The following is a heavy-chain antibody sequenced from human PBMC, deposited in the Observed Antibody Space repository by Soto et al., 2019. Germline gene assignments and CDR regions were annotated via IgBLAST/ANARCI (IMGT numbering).Heavy chain of an antibody. CDR1: GFTFSSYA. D-gene: IGHD6-19*01. Sequence: SLILSCAASGFTFSSYAMHWVRQAPGKGLEWVAVISYDGSNKYYADSVKGRFTISRDNSKNTLYLQMNSLRAEDTAVYYCARAWLRIAVAGTGVDYWGQGTLVTVSS. V-gene: IGHV3-30-3*01. J-gene: IGHJ4*02. CDR3: ARAWLRIAVAGTGVDY. CDR2: ISYDGSNK.